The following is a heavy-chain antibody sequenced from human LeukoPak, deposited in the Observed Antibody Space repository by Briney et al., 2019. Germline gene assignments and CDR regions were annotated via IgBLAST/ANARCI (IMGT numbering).Heavy chain of an antibody. CDR2: VYYSGST. J-gene: IGHJ5*02. V-gene: IGHV4-59*01. Sequence: PSETLSLTCTVSGGSISPYYWSWIRQSPGKGLEWIGYVYYSGSTHYNPSLKSRLTISLDTPRNLFSLKLTSVTAADSATYYCARGGYAYAFALDHWGQGTRVSVSS. CDR3: ARGGYAYAFALDH. CDR1: GGSISPYY. D-gene: IGHD5-18*01.